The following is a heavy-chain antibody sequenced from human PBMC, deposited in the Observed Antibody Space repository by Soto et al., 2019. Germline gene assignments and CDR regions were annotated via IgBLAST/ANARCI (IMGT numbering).Heavy chain of an antibody. Sequence: TLSLTCAVSGGSISSGGYSWTWIRQPPGRGLEWIGYIYHSGSSYYNPSLKSRVTISVDRSKNQFSLKLSSVTAADTAVYYCARAHYGDYGYGMDVWGQGTTVTVSS. CDR3: ARAHYGDYGYGMDV. CDR1: GGSISSGGYS. V-gene: IGHV4-30-2*01. D-gene: IGHD4-17*01. J-gene: IGHJ6*02. CDR2: IYHSGSS.